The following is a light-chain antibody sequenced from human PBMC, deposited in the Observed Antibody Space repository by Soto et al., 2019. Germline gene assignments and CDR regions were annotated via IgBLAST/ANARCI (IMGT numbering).Light chain of an antibody. V-gene: IGKV3-15*01. Sequence: EILMAQSPATLSVSPGEGATLSCRASQSVSSNLAWYQQKPGQAPRLLIYGASTRATGIPARFSGSGSGTDFILTISSLQSEDSAVYYCQQYNNWPRTFGQGTKVEIQ. J-gene: IGKJ1*01. CDR1: QSVSSN. CDR3: QQYNNWPRT. CDR2: GAS.